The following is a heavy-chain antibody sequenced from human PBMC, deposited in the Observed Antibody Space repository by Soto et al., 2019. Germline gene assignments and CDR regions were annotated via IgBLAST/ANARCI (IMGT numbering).Heavy chain of an antibody. CDR2: INAGNGNA. CDR1: GYTFTSYA. D-gene: IGHD6-19*01. V-gene: IGHV1-3*01. J-gene: IGHJ5*02. Sequence: ASVKVSCKASGYTFTSYAMHWVRQAPGQRLEWMGWINAGNGNAKYSQKFQGRVTITRDTSASTAYMELSSLRSEDTAVYYCARGGGWYVWFDPWGQGTLVTVSS. CDR3: ARGGGWYVWFDP.